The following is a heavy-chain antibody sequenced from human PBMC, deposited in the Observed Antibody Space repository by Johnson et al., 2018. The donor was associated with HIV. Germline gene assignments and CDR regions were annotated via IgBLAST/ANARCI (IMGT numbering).Heavy chain of an antibody. V-gene: IGHV3-11*04. J-gene: IGHJ3*02. D-gene: IGHD4-23*01. CDR2: ISSSGSTI. Sequence: QMLLVESGGGGGKRGGGGRGEGGEEGRRGREEKRSRKSQAPGKGLEWVSSISSSGSTIYYADSVKGRFTISRDKGKNALYLQMNSLRAEDTAVYYCASPGTVVTGLALDIWGQGTMVTVSS. CDR3: ASPGTVVTGLALDI. CDR1: GRRGREEK.